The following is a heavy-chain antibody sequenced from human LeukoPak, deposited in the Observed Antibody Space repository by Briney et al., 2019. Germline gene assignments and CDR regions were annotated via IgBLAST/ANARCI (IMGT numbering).Heavy chain of an antibody. J-gene: IGHJ4*02. Sequence: ASVKVSCKASGYTLTGYGISWVRQAPGQGLEWMGWISAYNGNTNYAQKLQGRVTMTTDTSTSTAYMELRSLRSDDTAVYYCARVLRHVGATSSPPRYWGQGTLVTVSS. D-gene: IGHD1-26*01. V-gene: IGHV1-18*01. CDR3: ARVLRHVGATSSPPRY. CDR2: ISAYNGNT. CDR1: GYTLTGYG.